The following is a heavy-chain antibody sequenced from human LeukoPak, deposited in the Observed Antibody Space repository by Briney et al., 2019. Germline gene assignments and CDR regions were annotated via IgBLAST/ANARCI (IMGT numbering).Heavy chain of an antibody. D-gene: IGHD6-13*01. V-gene: IGHV4-59*01. CDR1: GGSINNYY. Sequence: SETLSLTCTVSGGSINNYYWSWIRQTPEKGLEWIAYTYYTGSTNYNPSLKSRVTISVDTSKNNFSLKVFSVTAADTAVYYCARHSNSWYVSFGYWGQGALVTVSS. CDR2: TYYTGST. J-gene: IGHJ4*02. CDR3: ARHSNSWYVSFGY.